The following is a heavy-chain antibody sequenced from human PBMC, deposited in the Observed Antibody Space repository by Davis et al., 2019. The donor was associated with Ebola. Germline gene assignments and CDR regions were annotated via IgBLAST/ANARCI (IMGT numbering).Heavy chain of an antibody. J-gene: IGHJ5*02. CDR2: INHSGST. Sequence: MPSETLSPTCTVLGASIPSYYWRWNRLPPAKRREWFGEINHSGSTNYNPSLKRRVTITVDTSKNQFSLKLSSVTAADTAVYYCARIESALGELSFGGWFDPWGQGTLVAVSS. V-gene: IGHV4-34*01. D-gene: IGHD3-16*02. CDR1: GASIPSYY. CDR3: ARIESALGELSFGGWFDP.